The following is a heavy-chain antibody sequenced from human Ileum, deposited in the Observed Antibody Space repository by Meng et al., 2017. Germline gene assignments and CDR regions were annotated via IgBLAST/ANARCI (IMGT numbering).Heavy chain of an antibody. CDR3: GRPHAPGNGHYAMDV. Sequence: QVELVQSGAELKKPGSSVKVSCKASGGTFSNYPLSWVRQGPGQGLEWMGGIIPIVGQTNYAQRFQGRVTLTADDSTNTAYMELNSLTSADTAVYYCGRPHAPGNGHYAMDVWGQGTLVTVSS. D-gene: IGHD2-8*01. CDR2: IIPIVGQT. V-gene: IGHV1-69*01. CDR1: GGTFSNYP. J-gene: IGHJ6*02.